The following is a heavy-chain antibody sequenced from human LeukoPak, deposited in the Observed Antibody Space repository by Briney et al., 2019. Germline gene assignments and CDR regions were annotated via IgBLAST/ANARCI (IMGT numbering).Heavy chain of an antibody. D-gene: IGHD6-19*01. V-gene: IGHV3-30-3*01. CDR3: ARDSGDYFDY. CDR2: ISYDGSNK. Sequence: PGRSLRLSCAASGFTFSSYAMHWVRQAPGKGLEWVAVISYDGSNKYYADSVKGRFTISRDNSKNTLYLQMNSLRAEDTAVYYCARDSGDYFDYWGQGTLVTVSS. J-gene: IGHJ4*02. CDR1: GFTFSSYA.